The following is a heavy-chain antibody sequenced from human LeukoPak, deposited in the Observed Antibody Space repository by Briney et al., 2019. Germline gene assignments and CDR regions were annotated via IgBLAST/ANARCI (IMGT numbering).Heavy chain of an antibody. CDR3: ARGLETSYYDSSGYSSGAFDI. D-gene: IGHD3-22*01. J-gene: IGHJ3*02. V-gene: IGHV4-34*01. Sequence: SETLSLTCAVYGGSFSGYYWSWIRQPPEKGLEWIGEINHSGSTNYNPSLKSRVTISVDTSKNQFSLKLSSVTAADTAVYYCARGLETSYYDSSGYSSGAFDIWGQGTMVTVSS. CDR2: INHSGST. CDR1: GGSFSGYY.